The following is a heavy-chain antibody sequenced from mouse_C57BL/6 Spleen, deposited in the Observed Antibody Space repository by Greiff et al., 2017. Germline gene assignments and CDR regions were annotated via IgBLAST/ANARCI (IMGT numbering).Heavy chain of an antibody. D-gene: IGHD2-12*01. CDR2: IYPGSGNT. CDR1: GYSFTSYY. Sequence: VQLQQSGPELVKPGASVKISCKASGYSFTSYYIHWVKQRPGQGLEWIGCIYPGSGNTKYNEKFKGKATLTADNSSSTAYMQLSSLTSEDSAVFDWARCANYSYHYAKGDWGQRTSVTVAS. V-gene: IGHV1-66*01. CDR3: ARCANYSYHYAKGD. J-gene: IGHJ4*01.